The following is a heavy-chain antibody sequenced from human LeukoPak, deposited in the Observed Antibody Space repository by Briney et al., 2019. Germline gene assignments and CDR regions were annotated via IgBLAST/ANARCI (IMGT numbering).Heavy chain of an antibody. V-gene: IGHV3-7*01. CDR2: INQDGRER. Sequence: PGGSLRLSCAASGFTFTKYWMSWVRQAPGKGLEWVANINQDGRERFYVDSVKGRFTISRDNAKNSLYLQMNSLGAEDTAVYYCARGLDCRSTSCYLDTWGQGTLVTVSS. CDR3: ARGLDCRSTSCYLDT. J-gene: IGHJ4*02. CDR1: GFTFTKYW. D-gene: IGHD2-2*01.